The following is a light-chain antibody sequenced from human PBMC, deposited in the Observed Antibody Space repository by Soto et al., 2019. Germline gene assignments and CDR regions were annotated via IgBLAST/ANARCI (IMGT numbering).Light chain of an antibody. CDR1: QSVSSY. CDR3: QQYGSSPLT. Sequence: EIVLTQYPGTLSLSVGERVTLSCRASQSVSSYLAWYQQTPGQAPRLLIYDTSNRATGTPDRFSGSGSGTDFTLTISRLEPEDFTVYYCQQYGSSPLTFGGGTTVEIK. V-gene: IGKV3-20*01. J-gene: IGKJ4*01. CDR2: DTS.